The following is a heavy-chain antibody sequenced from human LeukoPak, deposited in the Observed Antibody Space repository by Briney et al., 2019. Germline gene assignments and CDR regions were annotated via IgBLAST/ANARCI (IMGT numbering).Heavy chain of an antibody. CDR1: GFTFSSYA. Sequence: GGSLRLSCAASGFTFSSYAMSWVRQAPGKGLEWVSGISWNSGSIGYADSVKGRFTISRDNAKNSLYLQMNSLRAEDMALYYCAAAYDFWSGLHYWGQGTLVTVSS. J-gene: IGHJ4*02. D-gene: IGHD3-3*01. V-gene: IGHV3-9*03. CDR2: ISWNSGSI. CDR3: AAAYDFWSGLHY.